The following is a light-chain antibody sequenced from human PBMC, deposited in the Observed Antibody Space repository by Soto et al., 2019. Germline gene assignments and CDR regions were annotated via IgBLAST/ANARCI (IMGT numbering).Light chain of an antibody. CDR2: QAS. Sequence: DIQMTQSPSTMSASVGDRVSITCRARQSISRQLAWYQQKPGKAPNLLIYQASNLKTGVPSRFTGSGSGTEFTLTISSLQPDDLATYYCLQYQSYWTFGQGTKVEVK. CDR1: QSISRQ. V-gene: IGKV1-5*03. J-gene: IGKJ1*01. CDR3: LQYQSYWT.